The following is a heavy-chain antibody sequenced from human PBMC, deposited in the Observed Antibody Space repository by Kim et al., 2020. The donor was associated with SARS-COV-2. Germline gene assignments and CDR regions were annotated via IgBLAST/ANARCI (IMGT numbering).Heavy chain of an antibody. J-gene: IGHJ4*02. CDR2: ISSDGTQK. CDR1: GFAFSDSP. CDR3: ATGWAAFSSGTYVFDF. D-gene: IGHD3-10*01. V-gene: IGHV3-30*04. Sequence: GGSLRLSCATSGFAFSDSPLHWVRQSPGTGLEWVALISSDGTQKNYANSVRGRFTISRDISKRTLFLQMNSLRPEDTAVYYCATGWAAFSSGTYVFDFWGRGTLVTVSS.